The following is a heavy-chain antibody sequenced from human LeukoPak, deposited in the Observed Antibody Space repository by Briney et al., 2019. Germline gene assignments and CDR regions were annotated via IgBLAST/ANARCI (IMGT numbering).Heavy chain of an antibody. Sequence: ASVKGSCKASGYTFTGYYMHWVRQAPGQGLEWMGWINPNSGGTNYAQKFQGRVTMTRDTSISTAYMELSRLRSDDTAVYYCASLITMVRAVPPPWGQGTLVTVSS. V-gene: IGHV1-2*02. CDR3: ASLITMVRAVPPP. J-gene: IGHJ5*02. CDR2: INPNSGGT. CDR1: GYTFTGYY. D-gene: IGHD3-10*01.